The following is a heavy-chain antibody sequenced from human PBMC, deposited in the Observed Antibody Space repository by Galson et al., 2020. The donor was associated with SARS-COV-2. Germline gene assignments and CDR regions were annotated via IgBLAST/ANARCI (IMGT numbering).Heavy chain of an antibody. CDR3: ARQGDSSGYPWYFDL. D-gene: IGHD3-22*01. CDR2: IYYSGST. Sequence: ETSETLSLTCTVSGGSISSYYWSWIRQPPGKGLEWIGYIYYSGSTNYNPSLKSRVTISVDTSKNQFSLKLSSVTAADTAVYYCARQGDSSGYPWYFDLWGRGTLVTVSS. V-gene: IGHV4-59*08. CDR1: GGSISSYY. J-gene: IGHJ2*01.